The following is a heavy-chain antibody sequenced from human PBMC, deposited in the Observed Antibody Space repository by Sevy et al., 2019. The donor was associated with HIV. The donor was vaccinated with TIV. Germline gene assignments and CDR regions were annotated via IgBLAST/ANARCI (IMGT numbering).Heavy chain of an antibody. CDR2: IWFDGSNT. CDR3: VRDLEFYDNGDYGPAFMPDY. Sequence: GGSLRLSCAASGFTFSSYGMHWVRQAPGKGLEWVALIWFDGSNTYYAYSVKGRFTMSRDIAKNTLHLQMNSLRGEDTAVYYCVRDLEFYDNGDYGPAFMPDYWGQGTLVTVSS. V-gene: IGHV3-33*01. CDR1: GFTFSSYG. D-gene: IGHD4-17*01. J-gene: IGHJ4*02.